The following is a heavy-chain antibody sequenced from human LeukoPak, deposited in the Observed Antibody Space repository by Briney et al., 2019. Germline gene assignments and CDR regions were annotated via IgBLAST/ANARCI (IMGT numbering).Heavy chain of an antibody. Sequence: GASVKVSCKVSGYTLTELSMHWVRQAPGKGLEWMGGFDPEDGETIYAQKFQGRVTMTEDTSTDTAYTELSSLRSEDTAVYYCATAPRYYYDSSGYYWGQGTLVTVSS. V-gene: IGHV1-24*01. CDR1: GYTLTELS. CDR3: ATAPRYYYDSSGYY. CDR2: FDPEDGET. J-gene: IGHJ4*02. D-gene: IGHD3-22*01.